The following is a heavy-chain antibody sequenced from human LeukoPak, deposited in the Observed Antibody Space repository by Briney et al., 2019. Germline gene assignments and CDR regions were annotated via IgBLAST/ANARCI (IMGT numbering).Heavy chain of an antibody. CDR1: GFTFDDYT. CDR3: ARDNEAWYFDL. Sequence: GGSLRLSCAASGFTFDDYTMHWVRHAPGKGLEWVSLISWDGSSRYYADSVKGRFTISRDNSKNSLYLQMNSLRTEDTALYYCARDNEAWYFDLWGRGTPVTVSS. J-gene: IGHJ2*01. V-gene: IGHV3-43*01. CDR2: ISWDGSSR.